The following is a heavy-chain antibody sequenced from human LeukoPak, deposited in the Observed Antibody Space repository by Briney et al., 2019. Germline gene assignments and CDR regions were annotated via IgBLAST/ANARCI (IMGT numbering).Heavy chain of an antibody. CDR2: ISYDGSNK. V-gene: IGHV3-30-3*01. J-gene: IGHJ6*02. D-gene: IGHD2-15*01. CDR1: GFTFSSYA. CDR3: ARGHIVVVVAATGGMDV. Sequence: GGSLRLSCAASGFTFSSYAMHWARQAPGKGLEWVAVISYDGSNKYYADSVKGRFTISRDNSKNTLYLQMNSLRAEDTAVYYCARGHIVVVVAATGGMDVWGQGTTVTVSS.